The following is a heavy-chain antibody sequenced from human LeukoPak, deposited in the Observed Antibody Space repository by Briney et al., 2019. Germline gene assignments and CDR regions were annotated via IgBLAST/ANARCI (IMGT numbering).Heavy chain of an antibody. CDR2: IIPIFGTA. D-gene: IGHD5-24*01. CDR3: ARVPGWLQFPPWFDP. CDR1: GYTFSTYP. Sequence: GASVKVSCKASGYTFSTYPMNWVRQAPGQGLEWMGGIIPIFGTANYAQKFQGRVTITADESTSTAYMELSSLRSEDTAVYYCARVPGWLQFPPWFDPWGQGTLVTVSS. V-gene: IGHV1-69*13. J-gene: IGHJ5*02.